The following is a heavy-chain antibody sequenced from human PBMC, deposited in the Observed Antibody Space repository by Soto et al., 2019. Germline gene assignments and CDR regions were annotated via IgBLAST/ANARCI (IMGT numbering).Heavy chain of an antibody. J-gene: IGHJ6*04. D-gene: IGHD3-3*01. V-gene: IGHV3-48*01. Sequence: GGSLRLSCAASGFTFSSYSMNWVRQAPGKGLEWVSYISSSSSTIYYADSVKGRFTISRDNAKNSLYLQMNSLRAEDTAVYYCARAYYDFWSGYYPYNMDVWGKGTTVTVSS. CDR2: ISSSSSTI. CDR1: GFTFSSYS. CDR3: ARAYYDFWSGYYPYNMDV.